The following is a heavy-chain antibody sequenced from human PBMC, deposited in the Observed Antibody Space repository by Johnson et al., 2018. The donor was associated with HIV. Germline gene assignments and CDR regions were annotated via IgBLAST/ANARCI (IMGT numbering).Heavy chain of an antibody. J-gene: IGHJ3*02. V-gene: IGHV3-30*04. CDR1: GFTFSYYA. D-gene: IGHD2-15*01. CDR3: ARGGYCRGGSCYPYDAFDI. Sequence: QVQLVESGGGLVQPGGSLRLSCAASGFTFSYYAMHWVRQVPGKGLEWVAVISYDVNNKYYADSVKGRFTISRDNAKNTLYLQMNSLRAEDTAVYYCARGGYCRGGSCYPYDAFDIWGQGTMVTVSS. CDR2: ISYDVNNK.